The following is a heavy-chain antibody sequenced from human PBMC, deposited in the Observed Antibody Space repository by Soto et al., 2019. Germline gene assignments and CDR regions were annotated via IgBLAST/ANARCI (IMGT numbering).Heavy chain of an antibody. CDR2: IYHTGRS. J-gene: IGHJ5*02. CDR3: ARVEVGESSSWHAWDP. CDR1: GGSIRTGDYY. V-gene: IGHV4-39*07. D-gene: IGHD6-13*01. Sequence: SETLSLTCTVSGGSIRTGDYYWSWIRQPPGKRLEWIGDIYHTGRSSYNPSLTSRVTMSVDKSKNQFSLKLPSVTAADTAVYYCARVEVGESSSWHAWDPWGQGTLVTVSS.